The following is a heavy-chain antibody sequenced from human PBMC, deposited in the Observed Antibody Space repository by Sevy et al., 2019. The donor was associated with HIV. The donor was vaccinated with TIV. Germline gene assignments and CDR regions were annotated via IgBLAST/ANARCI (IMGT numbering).Heavy chain of an antibody. V-gene: IGHV3-30-3*01. D-gene: IGHD6-19*01. CDR2: ISYDGSNK. CDR3: ARGQWLAQTGYYFDY. CDR1: GFTFSSYA. J-gene: IGHJ4*01. Sequence: GGSLRLSCAASGFTFSSYAMHWVRQAPGKGLEWVAVISYDGSNKYYADSVKGRFTISRDNSKNTLYLQMNSLRAEDTAVYYCARGQWLAQTGYYFDYWGHGTLVTVSS.